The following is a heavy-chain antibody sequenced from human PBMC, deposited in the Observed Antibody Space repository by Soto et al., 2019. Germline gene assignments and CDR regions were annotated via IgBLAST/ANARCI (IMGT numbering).Heavy chain of an antibody. J-gene: IGHJ6*02. D-gene: IGHD5-18*01. Sequence: QVYLVHSGAEVRRPGASVKVSCTAFGSILTGYSLHWGRQAPGQGLEGMGWIDPNSGATNSAERFHGRVSMTRDTSISAAYLELSSLRSDDTAVYYCARGYGSSPNMELRFGMDVWGQGTTISVSS. CDR1: GSILTGYS. CDR2: IDPNSGAT. CDR3: ARGYGSSPNMELRFGMDV. V-gene: IGHV1-2*02.